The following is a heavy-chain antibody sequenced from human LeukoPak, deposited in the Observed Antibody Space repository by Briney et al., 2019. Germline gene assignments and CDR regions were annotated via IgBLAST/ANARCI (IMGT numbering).Heavy chain of an antibody. Sequence: TGGSLRPSCAASGFTFDDYAMHWVRQAPGKGLEWVSLISWDGGSTYYADSVKGRFTISRDNSKNSLYLQMNSLRAEDTASYYCAKSRLDYYYYMDVWGKGTTVTVSS. V-gene: IGHV3-43D*03. J-gene: IGHJ6*03. CDR1: GFTFDDYA. CDR3: AKSRLDYYYYMDV. CDR2: ISWDGGST.